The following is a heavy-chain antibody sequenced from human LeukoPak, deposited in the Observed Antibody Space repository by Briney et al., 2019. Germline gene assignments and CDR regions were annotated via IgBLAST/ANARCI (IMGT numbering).Heavy chain of an antibody. D-gene: IGHD1-26*01. CDR1: GFTFSSYS. V-gene: IGHV3-21*01. J-gene: IGHJ4*02. CDR3: ATNSGSPGGY. Sequence: PGGSLRLSCAASGFTFSSYSMNWVRQAPGKGLEWVSSLSSSSSYIYYADSVKGRFTISRDNSKNTLYLQMNSLRVEDTAMYYCATNSGSPGGYWGQGTLVTVSS. CDR2: LSSSSSYI.